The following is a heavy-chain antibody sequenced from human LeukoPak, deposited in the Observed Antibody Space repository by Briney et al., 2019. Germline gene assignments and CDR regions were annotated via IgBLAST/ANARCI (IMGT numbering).Heavy chain of an antibody. CDR2: ISYDGSNK. CDR3: AKDLRGYSYGVDY. D-gene: IGHD5-18*01. Sequence: GGSLRLSCAASGFTLSSYGMHWVRQAPGKGLEWVAVISYDGSNKYYADSVKGRFTISRDNSKNTLYLQMNSLRAEDTAVYYCAKDLRGYSYGVDYWGQGTLVTVSS. CDR1: GFTLSSYG. V-gene: IGHV3-30*18. J-gene: IGHJ4*02.